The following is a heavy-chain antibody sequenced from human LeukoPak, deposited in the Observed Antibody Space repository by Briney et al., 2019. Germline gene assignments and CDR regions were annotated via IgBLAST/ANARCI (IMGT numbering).Heavy chain of an antibody. J-gene: IGHJ4*02. CDR1: GGSISSSSYY. V-gene: IGHV4-39*07. CDR3: ARSGFQLRFDY. D-gene: IGHD2-2*01. Sequence: SETLSLTCTVSGGSISSSSYYWGWIRQPPGKGLEWIGSIYYSGSTYYNPSLKSRVTISVDTSKNQFSLKLSSVTAADTAVYYCARSGFQLRFDYWGQGTLVTVSS. CDR2: IYYSGST.